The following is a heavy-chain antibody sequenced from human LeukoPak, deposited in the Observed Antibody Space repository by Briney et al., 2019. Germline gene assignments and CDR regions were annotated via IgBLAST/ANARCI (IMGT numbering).Heavy chain of an antibody. V-gene: IGHV3-20*01. Sequence: PGGSLRLSCAASGFTFDDYGMSWVRQAPGKGLEWVSGINWNGGSTGYADSVKGRFTISRDNAKNSLYLQVNSLRAEDTALYHCARDFISARPGWFDPWGQGTLVTVSS. D-gene: IGHD6-6*01. CDR1: GFTFDDYG. J-gene: IGHJ5*02. CDR2: INWNGGST. CDR3: ARDFISARPGWFDP.